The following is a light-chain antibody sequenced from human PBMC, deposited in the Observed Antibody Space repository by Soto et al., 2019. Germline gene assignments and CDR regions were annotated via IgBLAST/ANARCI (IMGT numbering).Light chain of an antibody. Sequence: EIVLTQSPGTLSLSPGERATLSCRASQSVSSAYLAWYQHKPGQPPTLLIYAASSRVTGIPDRFSGSGSGTDFNLTISRLEPEDCAVYYCQQYGSSSTWTFGQGTKVEIK. CDR1: QSVSSAY. J-gene: IGKJ1*01. CDR3: QQYGSSSTWT. V-gene: IGKV3-20*01. CDR2: AAS.